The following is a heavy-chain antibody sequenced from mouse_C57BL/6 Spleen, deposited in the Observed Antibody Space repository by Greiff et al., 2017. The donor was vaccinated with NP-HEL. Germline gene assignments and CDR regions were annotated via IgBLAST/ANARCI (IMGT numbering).Heavy chain of an antibody. CDR1: GYAFSSSW. CDR3: ARGVIYYGNRYFDV. J-gene: IGHJ1*03. V-gene: IGHV1-82*01. D-gene: IGHD2-1*01. Sequence: QVQLKQSGPELVKPGASVKISCKASGYAFSSSWMNWVKQRPGKGLEWIGRIYPGDGDTNYNGKFKGKATLTADKSSSTAYMQLSSLTSEDSAVYFCARGVIYYGNRYFDVWGTGTTVTVSS. CDR2: IYPGDGDT.